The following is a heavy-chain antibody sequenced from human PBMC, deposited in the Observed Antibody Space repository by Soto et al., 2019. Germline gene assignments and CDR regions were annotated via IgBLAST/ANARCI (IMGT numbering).Heavy chain of an antibody. CDR3: TRAPEKYSSSSLRGD. CDR2: IRSEDYGGTT. J-gene: IGHJ4*02. D-gene: IGHD6-6*01. V-gene: IGHV3-49*04. CDR1: GFIFGDYA. Sequence: GLSLRLSCRSSGFIFGDYAMSWVRPVPGKGREWVGFIRSEDYGGTTEYGASVKGRFTISRDDSKSVAYLQMNSLKTEDTAVYFCTRAPEKYSSSSLRGDWGPGTLVTVSS.